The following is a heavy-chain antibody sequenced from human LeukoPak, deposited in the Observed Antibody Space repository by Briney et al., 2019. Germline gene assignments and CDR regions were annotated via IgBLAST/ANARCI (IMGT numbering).Heavy chain of an antibody. CDR3: ATYGAGDRFYYYYYMDV. V-gene: IGHV3-66*01. CDR2: IYSGGST. Sequence: PGGSLRLSCAASGFTFSSHWMSWVRQAPGKGLEWVSVIYSGGSTYYADSVKGRFTISRDNSKNTLYLQMNSLRAEDTAVYYCATYGAGDRFYYYYYMDVWGKGTTVTVSS. D-gene: IGHD4-17*01. CDR1: GFTFSSHW. J-gene: IGHJ6*03.